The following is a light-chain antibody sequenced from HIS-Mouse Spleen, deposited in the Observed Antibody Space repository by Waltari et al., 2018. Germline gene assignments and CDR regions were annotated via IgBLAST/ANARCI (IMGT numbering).Light chain of an antibody. CDR1: QGISSY. Sequence: DIQLTQSPSFLSASVGDRVTITCRASQGISSYLAWYQQKPGKGPNLLIYAASTLQRGVPSRFSGMGAGTEFTLTISSLQPEDFATYYCQQLNSYPPTFGQGTKVEIK. J-gene: IGKJ1*01. CDR2: AAS. V-gene: IGKV1-9*01. CDR3: QQLNSYPPT.